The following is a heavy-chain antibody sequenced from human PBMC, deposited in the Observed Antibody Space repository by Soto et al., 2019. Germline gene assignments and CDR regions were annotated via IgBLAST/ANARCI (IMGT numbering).Heavy chain of an antibody. Sequence: SETLSLTCTVSGASIISTTKYFFCIRQPPGRGLEWIGTISSIGSTYYNPSLEGRVTISVDTSKNQFSLKVTSVTAADTGLYYCARQDHGDYEFFFDYWGQGTLVTVPQ. CDR1: GASIISTTKY. CDR3: ARQDHGDYEFFFDY. CDR2: ISSIGST. J-gene: IGHJ4*02. V-gene: IGHV4-39*01. D-gene: IGHD4-17*01.